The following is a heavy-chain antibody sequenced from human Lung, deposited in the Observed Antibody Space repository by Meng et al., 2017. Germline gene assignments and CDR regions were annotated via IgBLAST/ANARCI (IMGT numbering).Heavy chain of an antibody. Sequence: QIKLLGAGLLMPSEILALSCVVAGGYFSDYYGSWSRQPPGNGLDWIVEINQSGSTNYNPSLERRATISVDTSQNNLSLKLSSVTAADSAVYYCARGPTTMAHDFGYWGQGTLVTVSS. D-gene: IGHD4-11*01. CDR2: INQSGST. CDR3: ARGPTTMAHDFGY. J-gene: IGHJ4*02. V-gene: IGHV4-34*01. CDR1: GGYFSDYY.